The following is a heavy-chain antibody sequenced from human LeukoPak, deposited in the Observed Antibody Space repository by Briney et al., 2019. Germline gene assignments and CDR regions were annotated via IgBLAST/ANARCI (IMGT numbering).Heavy chain of an antibody. J-gene: IGHJ3*02. Sequence: PSETLSLTCTVSGGSISSSSYYWGWIRQPPGKGLEWIGSIYYSGSTYYNPSLKSRLTMSVDTSKNQFSLKLSSVTAADTAVYYCARDYGDYVGAFDIWGQGTMVTVSS. CDR2: IYYSGST. V-gene: IGHV4-39*07. D-gene: IGHD4-17*01. CDR3: ARDYGDYVGAFDI. CDR1: GGSISSSSYY.